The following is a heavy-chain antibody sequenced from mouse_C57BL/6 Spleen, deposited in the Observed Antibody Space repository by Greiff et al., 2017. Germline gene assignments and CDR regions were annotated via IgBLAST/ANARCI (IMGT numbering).Heavy chain of an antibody. J-gene: IGHJ4*01. CDR2: IDPETGGT. V-gene: IGHV1-15*01. CDR3: TRRARYYAMDD. Sequence: VQLQQSGAELVRPGASVTLSCKASGYTFTDYEMHWVKQTPVHGLEWIGAIDPETGGTAYNQKFKGKAILTADKSSSTAYMELRSLTSEDSAVYCCTRRARYYAMDDWGKGTSVTVSS. D-gene: IGHD3-3*01. CDR1: GYTFTDYE.